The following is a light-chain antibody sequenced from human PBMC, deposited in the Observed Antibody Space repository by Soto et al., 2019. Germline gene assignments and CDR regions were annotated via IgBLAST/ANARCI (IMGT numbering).Light chain of an antibody. CDR1: QSVSSY. CDR2: DAS. CDR3: QQYGSSIT. V-gene: IGKV3-20*01. Sequence: TPSPVTLSLSPRERATLSCRASQSVSSYLAWYQQKPGQAPRLLIYDASNRATGIPARFSGSGSGTDFTLTISRLEPEDFAVFYRQQYGSSITFGQGTRLEIK. J-gene: IGKJ5*01.